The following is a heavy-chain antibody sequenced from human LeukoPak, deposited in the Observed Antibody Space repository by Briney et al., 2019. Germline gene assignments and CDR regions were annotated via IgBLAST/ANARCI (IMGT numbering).Heavy chain of an antibody. Sequence: SETLSLTCAVYGGPFSGYYWSWIRQPPGKGLGWIGEINHSGSTNYNPSLKSRVTISVDTSKNQFSLKLSSVTAAATAVYYCARGSAARPAWGQGTLVTVSS. CDR2: INHSGST. J-gene: IGHJ4*02. CDR3: ARGSAARPA. CDR1: GGPFSGYY. V-gene: IGHV4-34*01. D-gene: IGHD6-6*01.